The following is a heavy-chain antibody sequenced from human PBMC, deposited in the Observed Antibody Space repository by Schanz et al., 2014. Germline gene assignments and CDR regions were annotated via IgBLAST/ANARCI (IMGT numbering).Heavy chain of an antibody. D-gene: IGHD2-15*01. Sequence: EVQLLESGGGLVQPGGSLRLSCAASGFTFSSYAMSWVRQAPGKGLEWVSGISGSGGSTYYADSVKGRFTISRDNSENTLYLQMNSLSADDTAVCYCAKGMGYCSGGTCYDYYYYGLDVWGQGTTVTVSS. V-gene: IGHV3-23*01. J-gene: IGHJ6*02. CDR3: AKGMGYCSGGTCYDYYYYGLDV. CDR1: GFTFSSYA. CDR2: ISGSGGST.